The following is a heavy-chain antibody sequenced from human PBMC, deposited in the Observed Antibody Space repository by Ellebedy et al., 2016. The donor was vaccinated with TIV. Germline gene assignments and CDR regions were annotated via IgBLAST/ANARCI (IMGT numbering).Heavy chain of an antibody. D-gene: IGHD4-17*01. CDR2: INQDGREK. J-gene: IGHJ3*02. CDR3: ASDGSYGDYRSPTHAFVM. CDR1: GFSFSSYW. Sequence: GESLKISCAASGFSFSSYWMAWVRQAPGKGLEWVANINQDGREKYYVDSVKVRFTISRDNAQTSLYLQMNSLGADDTAMYSCASDGSYGDYRSPTHAFVMWGQGTMVSVSS. V-gene: IGHV3-7*01.